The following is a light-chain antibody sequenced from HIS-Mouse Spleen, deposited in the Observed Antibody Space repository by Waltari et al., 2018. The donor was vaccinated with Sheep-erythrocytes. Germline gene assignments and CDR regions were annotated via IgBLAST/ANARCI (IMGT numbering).Light chain of an antibody. Sequence: DIVMTQSPLSLPVTPGEPASISCRSSQSLLHSNGYNYLDWYLQKPGQSPQFLFYLGSNRASGVPDRFSGSGSGTDFTLKISRVEAEDVGVYYCMQALQTPRTFGQGTKVEIK. V-gene: IGKV2-28*01. J-gene: IGKJ1*01. CDR2: LGS. CDR1: QSLLHSNGYNY. CDR3: MQALQTPRT.